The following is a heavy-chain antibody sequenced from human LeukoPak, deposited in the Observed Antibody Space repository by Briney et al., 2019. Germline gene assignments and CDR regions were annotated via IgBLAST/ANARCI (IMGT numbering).Heavy chain of an antibody. V-gene: IGHV3-30*18. Sequence: GGSLRLSCAASGFTFSGYGMHWVRQAPGKGLEWVAVISYDGSNKYYADSVKGRFTISRDNSKNTLYLQMNRLRDGDTAVYYCAKEEYSYGNAFDIWGQGTMVTVSS. CDR2: ISYDGSNK. CDR1: GFTFSGYG. J-gene: IGHJ3*02. CDR3: AKEEYSYGNAFDI. D-gene: IGHD5-18*01.